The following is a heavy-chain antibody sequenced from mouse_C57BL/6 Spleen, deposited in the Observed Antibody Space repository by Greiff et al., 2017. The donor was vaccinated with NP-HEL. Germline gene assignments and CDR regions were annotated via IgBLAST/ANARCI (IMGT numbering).Heavy chain of an antibody. D-gene: IGHD2-5*01. Sequence: QVQLQQSGAELVKPGASVKISCKASGYAFSSYWMNWVKQRPGKGLEWIGQIYPGDGDTNYNGKFKGKATLTADKSSSTAYMQLSSLTSEDSAVYFWARGYSNLRYFDVWGTGTTVTVSS. J-gene: IGHJ1*03. CDR2: IYPGDGDT. V-gene: IGHV1-80*01. CDR3: ARGYSNLRYFDV. CDR1: GYAFSSYW.